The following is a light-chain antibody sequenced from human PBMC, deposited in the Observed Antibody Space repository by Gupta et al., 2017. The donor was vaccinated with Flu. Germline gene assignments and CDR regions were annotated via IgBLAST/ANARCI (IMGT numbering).Light chain of an antibody. CDR3: QESDS. CDR1: QSVSSN. V-gene: IGKV3-15*01. J-gene: IGKJ2*03. Sequence: EIVMTQSPATLSVSPGERATLSCRASQSVSSNLAWYQQKPGQAPRLLIYGASTRATGIPARFSGSGSGTEFTRPISSLQSEDFAVYYCQESDSFGQGTKLEIK. CDR2: GAS.